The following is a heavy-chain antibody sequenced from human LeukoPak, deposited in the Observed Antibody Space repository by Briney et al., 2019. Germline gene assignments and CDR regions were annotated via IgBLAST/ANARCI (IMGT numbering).Heavy chain of an antibody. CDR3: ARALTYGDNSYYYYYMDV. CDR1: GFTFSSYS. D-gene: IGHD4-17*01. Sequence: GGSLRLSCAASGFTFSSYSMNWVRQAPGKGLEWVSSISSSSSYIYYVDSVKGRFTISRDNAKNSLYLQMNSLRAEDTAVYYCARALTYGDNSYYYYYMDVWGKGTTVTVSS. CDR2: ISSSSSYI. J-gene: IGHJ6*03. V-gene: IGHV3-21*01.